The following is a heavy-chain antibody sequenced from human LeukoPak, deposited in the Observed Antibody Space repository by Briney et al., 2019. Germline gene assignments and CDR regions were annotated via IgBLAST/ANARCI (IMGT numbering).Heavy chain of an antibody. CDR3: AKTRILTYYDILTVPGSPDYYYYMDV. CDR2: ISYDGSNK. J-gene: IGHJ6*03. CDR1: GFTFSSYG. Sequence: PGGSLRLSCAASGFTFSSYGMHWVRQAPGKGLEWVAVISYDGSNKYYADSVKGRFTISRDNSKNTLYLQMNSLRAGDTAVYYCAKTRILTYYDILTVPGSPDYYYYMDVWGKGTTVTVSS. V-gene: IGHV3-30*18. D-gene: IGHD3-9*01.